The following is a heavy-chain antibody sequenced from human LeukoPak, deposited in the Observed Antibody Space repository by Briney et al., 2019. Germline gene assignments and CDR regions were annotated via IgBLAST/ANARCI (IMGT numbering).Heavy chain of an antibody. D-gene: IGHD2-2*01. CDR1: GYTFTNYG. CDR3: ARNCSSTSCFPWEY. V-gene: IGHV1-18*01. CDR2: ISAYNGNA. J-gene: IGHJ1*01. Sequence: GASVKVSCKASGYTFTNYGISWVRQAPGKGLEWMGWISAYNGNANYAQKFQGRVTMTTDTSTSTAYMELRSLRSDDTAVYYCARNCSSTSCFPWEYWGQGTLVTVSS.